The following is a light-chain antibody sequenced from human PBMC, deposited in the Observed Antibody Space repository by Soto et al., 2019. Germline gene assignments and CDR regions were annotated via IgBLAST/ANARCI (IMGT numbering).Light chain of an antibody. Sequence: EIVLTQSPGTLSLSPGETATLSCRASQSVSSSSLAWYQQKPGQAPRLLIYGASTRATGIPDRFSGSGSGTHFTLTISRLEPGDFAVYYCQHFGGTTFTFGQGTRLEIK. J-gene: IGKJ5*01. CDR1: QSVSSSS. CDR3: QHFGGTTFT. V-gene: IGKV3-20*01. CDR2: GAS.